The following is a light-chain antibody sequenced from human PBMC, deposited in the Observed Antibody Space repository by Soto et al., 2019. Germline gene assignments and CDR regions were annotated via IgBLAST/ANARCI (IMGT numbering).Light chain of an antibody. CDR1: QSVNSN. CDR2: SAS. J-gene: IGKJ1*01. V-gene: IGKV3-15*01. Sequence: RCPVTLSLSRGDRAHLSCRASQSVNSNFLAWYQQKPGQAPRLLIYSASRRATGFPARSSGSGSGTDFTLTISSLQSEDFAVYYCQQYNNWPWTFGQGTKVDIK. CDR3: QQYNNWPWT.